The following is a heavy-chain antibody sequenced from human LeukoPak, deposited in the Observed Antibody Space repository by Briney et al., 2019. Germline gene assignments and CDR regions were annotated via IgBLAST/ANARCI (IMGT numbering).Heavy chain of an antibody. Sequence: GGSLRLSCAASGFTFDDYAMHWVRHAPGKGLEWVSGISWNSGSIGYADSVKGRFTISRDNAKNSLYLQMNSLRAEDTALYYCAKDSGSYPRGYFDYWGQGTLVTVSS. J-gene: IGHJ4*02. CDR2: ISWNSGSI. D-gene: IGHD1-26*01. V-gene: IGHV3-9*01. CDR1: GFTFDDYA. CDR3: AKDSGSYPRGYFDY.